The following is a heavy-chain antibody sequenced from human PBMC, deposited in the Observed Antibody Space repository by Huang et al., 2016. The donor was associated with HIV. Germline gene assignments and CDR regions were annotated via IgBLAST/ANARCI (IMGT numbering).Heavy chain of an antibody. J-gene: IGHJ5*02. D-gene: IGHD2-21*02. V-gene: IGHV3-7*01. CDR1: GFTFSNYW. CDR3: VRDKSQTDSGKYRSTADWFDP. CDR2: INQDGSEK. Sequence: EVQLVESGGGLVQPGGSLRLSCAASGFTFSNYWMSWVRQAPGKGLEWVANINQDGSEKHYVDSVKGRFTISRDNAKKSLYLQLNSLRAEDTAVYYCVRDKSQTDSGKYRSTADWFDPWGQGTLVTVSS.